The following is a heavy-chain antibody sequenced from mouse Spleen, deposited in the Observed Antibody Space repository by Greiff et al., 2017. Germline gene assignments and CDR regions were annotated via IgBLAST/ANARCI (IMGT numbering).Heavy chain of an antibody. J-gene: IGHJ3*01. CDR3: ASRTWFAY. CDR1: GYSITSGYY. V-gene: IGHV3-6*01. Sequence: EVQVVESGPGLVKPSQSLSLTCSVTGYSITSGYYWNWIRQFPGNKLEWMGYISYDGSNNYNPSIKNRISITRDTSKNQFFLKLNSVTTEDTATYYCASRTWFAYWGQGTLVTVSA. CDR2: ISYDGSN.